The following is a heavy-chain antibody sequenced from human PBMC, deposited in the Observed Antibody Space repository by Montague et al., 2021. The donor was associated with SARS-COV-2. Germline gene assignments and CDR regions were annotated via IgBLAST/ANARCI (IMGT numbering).Heavy chain of an antibody. CDR2: IKQDGSEK. CDR1: GFTFSSYW. Sequence: SLRLSCAASGFTFSSYWMSWVRQAPGKGLEWVANIKQDGSEKYYVDSVKGRFTISRDNAKNSLYLQMNSLRAEDTAVYYCARDSYGSGTYYYYYGMDVWGQGATVTVSS. D-gene: IGHD3-10*01. J-gene: IGHJ6*02. CDR3: ARDSYGSGTYYYYYGMDV. V-gene: IGHV3-7*01.